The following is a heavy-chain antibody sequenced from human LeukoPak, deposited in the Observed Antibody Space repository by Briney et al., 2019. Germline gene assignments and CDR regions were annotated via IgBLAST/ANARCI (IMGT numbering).Heavy chain of an antibody. CDR3: AKANWGATELRYFDL. V-gene: IGHV3-30*18. J-gene: IGHJ2*01. CDR2: ISYDGSNK. Sequence: GGSLRLSCAASGFTFSSYAMSWVRQAPGKGLEWVAVISYDGSNKYYADSVKGRFTISRDNSKNTLYLQMNSLRAEDTAVYYCAKANWGATELRYFDLWGRGTLVTVSS. CDR1: GFTFSSYA. D-gene: IGHD1-26*01.